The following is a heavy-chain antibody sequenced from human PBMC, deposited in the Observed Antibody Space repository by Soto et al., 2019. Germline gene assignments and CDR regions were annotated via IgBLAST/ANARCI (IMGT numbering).Heavy chain of an antibody. J-gene: IGHJ4*02. CDR2: IHRDGVT. CDR1: GGSTSSSDW. V-gene: IGHV4-4*02. D-gene: IGHD1-26*01. CDR3: AGRPEIHPR. Sequence: QVHLQESGPGLVKPSETLSLTCAISGGSTSSSDWWTWVRQPPGEGLEWIGEIHRDGVTNYNSSLPSRLTLSLDQSRNQFSLSLTSVPAADAAVYFCAGRPEIHPRWGQGILVPVSS.